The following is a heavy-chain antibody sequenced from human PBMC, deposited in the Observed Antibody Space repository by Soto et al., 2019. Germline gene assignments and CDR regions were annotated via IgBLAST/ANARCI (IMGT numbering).Heavy chain of an antibody. V-gene: IGHV6-1*01. CDR2: TCYRSKWIN. CDR1: GDRVSSNSAA. J-gene: IGHJ4*02. Sequence: SQTLSLTCGISGDRVSSNSAAWGWIRQSPSRGLGWLGRTCYRSKWINDYALSVKSRISINSDTSKNQFSLQVNSVTPEDTAVYYCARYSRSSRVFDYWGQGTLVTVSS. D-gene: IGHD6-13*01. CDR3: ARYSRSSRVFDY.